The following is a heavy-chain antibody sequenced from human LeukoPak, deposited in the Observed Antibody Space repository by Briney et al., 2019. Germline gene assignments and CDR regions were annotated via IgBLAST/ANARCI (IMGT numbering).Heavy chain of an antibody. CDR2: IKQDESEI. Sequence: GGSLRLSCAASGFTFSSYSMNWVRQAPGKGLEWVATIKQDESEIFYVDSVKGRFTISRDNAKNSLFLQMNSLRAEDTAVYYCARFALKTPPTDWGQGTLVTVSS. J-gene: IGHJ4*02. V-gene: IGHV3-7*01. CDR1: GFTFSSYS. CDR3: ARFALKTPPTD.